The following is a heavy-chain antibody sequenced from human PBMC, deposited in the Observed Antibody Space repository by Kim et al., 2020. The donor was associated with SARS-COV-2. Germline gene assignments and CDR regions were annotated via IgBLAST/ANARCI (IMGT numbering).Heavy chain of an antibody. V-gene: IGHV3-11*06. D-gene: IGHD4-17*01. Sequence: KGRFTISRDNAKNSLYLQMNSLRAEDTAVYYCARDTFFYGDYDRYYGMDVWGQGTTVTVSS. J-gene: IGHJ6*02. CDR3: ARDTFFYGDYDRYYGMDV.